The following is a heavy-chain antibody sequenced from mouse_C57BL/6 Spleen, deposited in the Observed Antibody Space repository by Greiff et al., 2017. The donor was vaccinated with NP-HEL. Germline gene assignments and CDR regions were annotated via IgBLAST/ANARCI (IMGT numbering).Heavy chain of an antibody. CDR2: IDPSDSYT. J-gene: IGHJ2*01. CDR3: ARGYYGSRGYFDY. V-gene: IGHV1-69*01. CDR1: GYTFTSYW. Sequence: VQLQQSGAELVMPGASVKLSCKASGYTFTSYWMHWVKQRPGQGLEWIGEIDPSDSYTNYNQKFKGKSTLTVDKSSSTAYMQLSSLTSEDSAVYYCARGYYGSRGYFDYWGQGTTLTVSS. D-gene: IGHD1-1*01.